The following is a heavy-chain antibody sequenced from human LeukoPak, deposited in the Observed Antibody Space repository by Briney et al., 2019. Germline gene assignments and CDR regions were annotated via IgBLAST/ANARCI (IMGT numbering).Heavy chain of an antibody. CDR3: ARVYYGSGGFPHNDY. Sequence: ASVKVSCKASGGTFSSYAISWVRQAPGQGLEWMGRIIPIFGTANYAQKFQGRVTITADESTSTAYMELSSLRSEDTAVYYCARVYYGSGGFPHNDYWGQGTLVTVSS. D-gene: IGHD3-10*01. CDR2: IIPIFGTA. J-gene: IGHJ4*02. V-gene: IGHV1-69*13. CDR1: GGTFSSYA.